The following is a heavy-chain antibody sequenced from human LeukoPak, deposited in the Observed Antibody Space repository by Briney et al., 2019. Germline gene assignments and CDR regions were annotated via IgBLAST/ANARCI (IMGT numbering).Heavy chain of an antibody. Sequence: SETLSRTCTVSGGSISSGDYYWSWIRQPPGKGLEWIGYIYYSGSTYYNPSLKSRVTISVDTSKNQFSLKLSSVTAADTAVYYCARGLDTAMVYFGYWGQGTLVTVSS. CDR1: GGSISSGDYY. D-gene: IGHD5-18*01. J-gene: IGHJ4*02. CDR3: ARGLDTAMVYFGY. CDR2: IYYSGST. V-gene: IGHV4-30-4*01.